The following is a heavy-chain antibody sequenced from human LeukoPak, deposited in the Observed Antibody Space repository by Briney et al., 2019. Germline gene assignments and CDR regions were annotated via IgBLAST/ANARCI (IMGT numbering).Heavy chain of an antibody. CDR1: GFTFSGSA. J-gene: IGHJ4*02. V-gene: IGHV3-73*01. D-gene: IGHD3-22*01. Sequence: PGGSRRLSCAASGFTFSGSAIHWVRQASGKGLEWVGGIKNKANNYATAYAASVKGRFTISRDDSKNTAYLQMNSLKTEDTAVYYCARDFYDSSGYYFDYWGQGALVIVSS. CDR2: IKNKANNYAT. CDR3: ARDFYDSSGYYFDY.